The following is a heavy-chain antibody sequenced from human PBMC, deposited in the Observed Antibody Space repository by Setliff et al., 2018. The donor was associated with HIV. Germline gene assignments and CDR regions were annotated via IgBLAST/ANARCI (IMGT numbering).Heavy chain of an antibody. J-gene: IGHJ6*03. CDR3: ARRRRSAAAGTRLAYLDV. V-gene: IGHV4-34*01. CDR1: GGSFSGYS. D-gene: IGHD6-13*01. CDR2: INNSGST. Sequence: SETLSLTCAVYGGSFSGYSGSWIRQSPGEGMEWIGEINNSGSTNYNPSLKSRLTTSADTSKKQFSLSLRSVTAADTAVYYCARRRRSAAAGTRLAYLDVWGKGTTVTVSS.